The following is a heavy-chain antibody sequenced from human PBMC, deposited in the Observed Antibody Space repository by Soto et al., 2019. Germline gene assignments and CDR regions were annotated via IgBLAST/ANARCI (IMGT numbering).Heavy chain of an antibody. CDR1: GDSISSDKW. D-gene: IGHD6-13*01. V-gene: IGHV4-4*02. Sequence: SETLSLTCTVSGDSISSDKWWSWVRQPPGKGLEWIGEVYHSGNTNYNPSLKSRVIISVDKSKNQFSLKLSSVTDADTAMYYCARGERQQQRDYWGQGTLVTVSS. CDR2: VYHSGNT. J-gene: IGHJ4*02. CDR3: ARGERQQQRDY.